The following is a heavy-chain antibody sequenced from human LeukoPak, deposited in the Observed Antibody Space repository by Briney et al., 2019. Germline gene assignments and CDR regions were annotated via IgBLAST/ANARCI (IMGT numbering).Heavy chain of an antibody. V-gene: IGHV1-18*01. J-gene: IGHJ4*02. CDR2: ISAYNGNT. Sequence: ASVKVSCKASGYTFTSYGISWVRQAPGQGLEWMGWISAYNGNTNYAQKLQGRVTMTTDTSTSTAYMELRSLRSDDTAVYCCASGSMVRGVSNYWGQGTLVTVSS. CDR3: ASGSMVRGVSNY. CDR1: GYTFTSYG. D-gene: IGHD3-10*01.